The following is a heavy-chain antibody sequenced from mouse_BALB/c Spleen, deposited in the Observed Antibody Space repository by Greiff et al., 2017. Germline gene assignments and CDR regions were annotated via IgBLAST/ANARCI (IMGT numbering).Heavy chain of an antibody. Sequence: QVQLQQSGAELVRPGSSVKISCKASGYAFSSYWMNWVKQRPGQGLEWIGQLPPGDGDTNYNGKFKGKATLTADKSSSTAYMQLSSLTSEDSAVYFCARLYYDYDGLYYFDDWGQGTTLTVSS. CDR1: GYAFSSYW. CDR2: LPPGDGDT. J-gene: IGHJ2*01. D-gene: IGHD2-4*01. CDR3: ARLYYDYDGLYYFDD. V-gene: IGHV1-80*01.